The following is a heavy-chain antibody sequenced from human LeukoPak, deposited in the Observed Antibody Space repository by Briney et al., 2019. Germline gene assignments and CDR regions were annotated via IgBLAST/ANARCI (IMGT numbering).Heavy chain of an antibody. Sequence: SGTLSLTCAVSGGSISSSSYFWGWIRQSPGKGLEWIGSISYSGTTYYNPSLKSRVTISVDTSKNQFSLKLNSVTAADTAVFYCAANSADYNTLGSSYKVWGQGTLVTVSS. CDR2: ISYSGTT. CDR1: GGSISSSSYF. D-gene: IGHD3-10*01. CDR3: AANSADYNTLGSSYKV. J-gene: IGHJ4*02. V-gene: IGHV4-39*01.